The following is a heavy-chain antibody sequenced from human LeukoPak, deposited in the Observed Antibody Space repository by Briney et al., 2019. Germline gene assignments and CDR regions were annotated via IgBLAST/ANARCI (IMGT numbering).Heavy chain of an antibody. D-gene: IGHD5-12*01. CDR3: ARGGGYSGYDPR. Sequence: GGSLRLSCAASGFTFSSYWMHWVRQAPGKGLVWVSRINSDGSSTSYADSVKGRFTIPRDNAKNTLYLQMNSLRAEDTAVYYCARGGGYSGYDPRWGQGTLVTVSS. V-gene: IGHV3-74*01. CDR1: GFTFSSYW. CDR2: INSDGSST. J-gene: IGHJ4*02.